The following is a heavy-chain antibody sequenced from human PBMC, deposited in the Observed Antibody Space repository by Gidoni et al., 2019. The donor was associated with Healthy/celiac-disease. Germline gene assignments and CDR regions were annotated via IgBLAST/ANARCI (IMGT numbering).Heavy chain of an antibody. Sequence: QLQLQESGPGLVKLSETLSLTCTVSGGSISSSSYYWGWIRQPPGKGLEWIGSIYYSGSTYYNPSLKSRVTISVDTSKNQFSLKLSSVTAADTAVYYCARNYYDSSGYDYWGQGTLVTVSS. CDR3: ARNYYDSSGYDY. V-gene: IGHV4-39*01. J-gene: IGHJ4*02. D-gene: IGHD3-22*01. CDR1: GGSISSSSYY. CDR2: IYYSGST.